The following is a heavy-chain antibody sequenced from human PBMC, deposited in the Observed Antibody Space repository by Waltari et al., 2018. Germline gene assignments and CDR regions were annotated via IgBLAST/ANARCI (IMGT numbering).Heavy chain of an antibody. CDR1: GGSISSSSYY. Sequence: QLQLQESGPGLVKPSETLSLTCTVSGGSISSSSYYWGWIRQPPGKGLEWIGRIYYSGSTYCNPSLKSRVTISVDTSKNQFSLKLSSVTAADTAVYYCARDRGDYGGNRDAFDIWGQGTMVTVSS. V-gene: IGHV4-39*07. CDR3: ARDRGDYGGNRDAFDI. CDR2: IYYSGST. D-gene: IGHD4-17*01. J-gene: IGHJ3*02.